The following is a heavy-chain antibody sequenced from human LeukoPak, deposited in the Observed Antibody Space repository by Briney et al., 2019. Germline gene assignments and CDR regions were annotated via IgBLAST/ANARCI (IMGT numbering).Heavy chain of an antibody. J-gene: IGHJ5*02. CDR2: IIPIFGTA. V-gene: IGHV1-69*01. Sequence: SVKVSCKASGGTFSSFAISWVRQAPGQGLEWMGGIIPIFGTANYAQKFQGRVTITADESTSTAYMELSSLRSEDTAVYYCATVLSGYLYDFDPWGQGTLVTVSS. CDR3: ATVLSGYLYDFDP. D-gene: IGHD3-3*01. CDR1: GGTFSSFA.